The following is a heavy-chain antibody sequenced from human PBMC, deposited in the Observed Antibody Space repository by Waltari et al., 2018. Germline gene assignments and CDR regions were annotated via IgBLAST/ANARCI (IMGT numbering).Heavy chain of an antibody. D-gene: IGHD3-3*01. CDR1: GGSISSGSYY. Sequence: QVQLQESGPGLVKPSQTLSLTCTVSGGSISSGSYYWSWIRQPAGKGLEWIGRIYTSGRTNYDPSLKSRVTISVDTSKNQFSLKLSSVTAADTAVYYCARDPNYYDFWSGYHSGMDVWGQGTTVTVSS. V-gene: IGHV4-61*02. J-gene: IGHJ6*02. CDR3: ARDPNYYDFWSGYHSGMDV. CDR2: IYTSGRT.